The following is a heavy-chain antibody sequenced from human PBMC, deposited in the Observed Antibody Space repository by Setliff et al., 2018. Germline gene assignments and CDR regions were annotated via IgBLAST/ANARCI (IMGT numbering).Heavy chain of an antibody. Sequence: GGSLRLSCAASGFTFDDYGMSWVRQAPGKGLEWVSGINWNGGSTGYADSVKGRFTISRDNAKNSLYLQMNSLRAEDTALYYCAREGARSSSWYRPYYYYYMDVWGKGTTVTVS. J-gene: IGHJ6*03. CDR1: GFTFDDYG. D-gene: IGHD6-13*01. CDR3: AREGARSSSWYRPYYYYYMDV. CDR2: INWNGGST. V-gene: IGHV3-20*04.